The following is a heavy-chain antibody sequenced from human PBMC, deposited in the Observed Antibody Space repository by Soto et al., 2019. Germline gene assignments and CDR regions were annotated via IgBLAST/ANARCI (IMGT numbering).Heavy chain of an antibody. CDR3: ARVRIVGAREIDF. D-gene: IGHD1-26*01. V-gene: IGHV1-18*04. CDR1: GYTFNRHG. CDR2: ISGYNGDR. Sequence: QVHLVQSGGEVKKPGASVKVSCKASGYTFNRHGITWVRQAPGQGLEWMGWISGYNGDRNYEQKFQGRVTLSSDTLTSTVYLEPKSLRFDDTAVYYCARVRIVGAREIDFWGQGTLVTVSS. J-gene: IGHJ4*02.